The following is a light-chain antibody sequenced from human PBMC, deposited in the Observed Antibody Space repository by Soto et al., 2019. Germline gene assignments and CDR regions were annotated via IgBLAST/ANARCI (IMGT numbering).Light chain of an antibody. CDR1: SSDFGAYDY. V-gene: IGLV2-14*03. CDR3: SSYTSGSTPYV. J-gene: IGLJ1*01. CDR2: DVT. Sequence: QSVLTQPASVSGSPGQSITISCTGTSSDFGAYDYVSWFQQYPGKAPKLMIYDVTDRPSGVSDRFFGSKSGNTASLTISGLQAEDEADYYCSSYTSGSTPYVFGNGTKVTVL.